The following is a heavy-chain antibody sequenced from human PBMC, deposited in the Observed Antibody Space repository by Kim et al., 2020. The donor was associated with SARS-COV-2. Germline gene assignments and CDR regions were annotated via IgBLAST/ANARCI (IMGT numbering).Heavy chain of an antibody. D-gene: IGHD2-21*02. J-gene: IGHJ6*01. CDR2: INHSGST. Sequence: SETLSLTCAVYGGSFSGYYWSWIRQPPGKGLEWVWVINHSGSTNYNPSLKSRVTISVDTSKNQIYLKLSSVTAADTDVDYCASEGLKVSLLYYYDLDVWG. CDR3: ASEGLKVSLLYYYDLDV. CDR1: GGSFSGYY. V-gene: IGHV4-34*01.